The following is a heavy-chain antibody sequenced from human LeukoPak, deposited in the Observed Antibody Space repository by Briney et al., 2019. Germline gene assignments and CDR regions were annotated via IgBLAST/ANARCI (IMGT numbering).Heavy chain of an antibody. V-gene: IGHV4-59*08. CDR1: RGSISSYY. CDR2: IYYNGST. D-gene: IGHD6-19*01. Sequence: SETLSLTCTVSRGSISSYYWTWIRQPPGKGLEWIGYIYYNGSTNYNPSLKSRVTISVDASKNQFSLKLTSVTAADTAVYYCARQSRGIAVAGLDYWGQGTLATVSS. J-gene: IGHJ4*02. CDR3: ARQSRGIAVAGLDY.